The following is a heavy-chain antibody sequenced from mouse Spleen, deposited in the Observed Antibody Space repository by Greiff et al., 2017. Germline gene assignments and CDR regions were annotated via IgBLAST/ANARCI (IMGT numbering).Heavy chain of an antibody. V-gene: IGHV5-15*02. CDR2: ISNLAYSI. CDR1: GFTFSDYG. J-gene: IGHJ2*01. CDR3: AREGDYDGLDY. Sequence: EVKLVESGGGLVQPGGSRKLSCAASGFTFSDYGMAWVRQAPGKGPEWVAFISNLAYSIYYADTVTGRFTISRENAKNTLYLEMSSLRSEDTAMYYCAREGDYDGLDYWGQGTTLTVSS. D-gene: IGHD2-4*01.